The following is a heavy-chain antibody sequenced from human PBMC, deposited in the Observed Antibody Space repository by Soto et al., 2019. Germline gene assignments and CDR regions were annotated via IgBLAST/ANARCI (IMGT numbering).Heavy chain of an antibody. CDR3: ARSQTGSTVTTDYYYGMDV. CDR2: INPNSGGT. J-gene: IGHJ6*02. Sequence: ASVKVSCKASGYTFTCYYMHWVRQAPGQGLEWMGWINPNSGGTNYAQKFQGWVTMTRDTSISTAYMELSRLRSDDTAVYYCARSQTGSTVTTDYYYGMDVWGQGTTVTVSS. CDR1: GYTFTCYY. V-gene: IGHV1-2*04. D-gene: IGHD4-17*01.